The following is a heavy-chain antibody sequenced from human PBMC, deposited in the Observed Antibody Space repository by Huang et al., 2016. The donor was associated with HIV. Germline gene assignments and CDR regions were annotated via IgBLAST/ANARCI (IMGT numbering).Heavy chain of an antibody. J-gene: IGHJ4*02. D-gene: IGHD1-26*01. Sequence: QVQLVESGGGVVQPGRSLRLSCAAFGFNFNKFDMHWVRQAPGKGLEWVAIISYDGSSKDHADSVKGRFTISRDNSKNTVYLQMNSLRVEDTAVYYCAKDGRGSGTYYDYFEYWGQGTLVTVSS. V-gene: IGHV3-30*18. CDR2: ISYDGSSK. CDR3: AKDGRGSGTYYDYFEY. CDR1: GFNFNKFD.